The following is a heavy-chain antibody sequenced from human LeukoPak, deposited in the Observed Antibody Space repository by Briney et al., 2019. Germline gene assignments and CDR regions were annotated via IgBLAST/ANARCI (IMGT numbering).Heavy chain of an antibody. D-gene: IGHD3-22*01. CDR3: ARVMYYYDSSGKGDY. Sequence: GGSLRLSCAASGFTFSSYSMNWVRQAPGKGLEWVSYISSSSSSTIYYADSVKGRFTISRDNAKNSLYLQMNSLRAEDTAVYYCARVMYYYDSSGKGDYWGQGTLVTVSS. J-gene: IGHJ4*02. CDR1: GFTFSSYS. V-gene: IGHV3-48*01. CDR2: ISSSSSSTI.